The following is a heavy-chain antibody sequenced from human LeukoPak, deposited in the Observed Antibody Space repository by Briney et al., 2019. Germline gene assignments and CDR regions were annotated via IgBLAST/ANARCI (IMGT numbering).Heavy chain of an antibody. CDR2: ISGSGGST. CDR3: ARDFIWFGEFHFDY. D-gene: IGHD3-10*01. Sequence: PGGSLRLSCAASGFTFSSYAMSWVRQAPGKGLEWVSAISGSGGSTYYADSVKGRFTISRDNAKNSLYLQMNSLRAEDTAVYYCARDFIWFGEFHFDYWGQGTLVTVSS. V-gene: IGHV3-23*01. CDR1: GFTFSSYA. J-gene: IGHJ4*02.